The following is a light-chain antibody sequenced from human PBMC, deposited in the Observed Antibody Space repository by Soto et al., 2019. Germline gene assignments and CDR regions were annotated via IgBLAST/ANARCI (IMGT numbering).Light chain of an antibody. V-gene: IGKV4-1*01. CDR3: QQYYTTPYT. Sequence: DIVMTQSPDSLAVSLGERATINCKSSQSVLYSSNNRNYLAWHQQKPGQPPKLLIYWASTRDSGVPDRFSGSGSGTDFTLTISSLQAEDVAVYYCQQYYTTPYTFGQGTKLEIK. CDR2: WAS. J-gene: IGKJ2*01. CDR1: QSVLYSSNNRNY.